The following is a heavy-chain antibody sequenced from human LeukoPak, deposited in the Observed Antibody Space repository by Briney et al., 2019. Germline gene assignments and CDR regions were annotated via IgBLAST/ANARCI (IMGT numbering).Heavy chain of an antibody. V-gene: IGHV1-18*01. CDR2: ISAYNGNT. J-gene: IGHJ3*02. CDR1: GYTFTSYG. Sequence: ASVKVSCKASGYTFTSYGISWVRQAPGQGLEWMGWISAYNGNTNYAQKLQGRVTMTTNTSTSTAYMELRSLRSDDTAVYYCARDLPVRTLVVVPAAMGKDAFDIWGQGTMVTVSS. D-gene: IGHD2-2*01. CDR3: ARDLPVRTLVVVPAAMGKDAFDI.